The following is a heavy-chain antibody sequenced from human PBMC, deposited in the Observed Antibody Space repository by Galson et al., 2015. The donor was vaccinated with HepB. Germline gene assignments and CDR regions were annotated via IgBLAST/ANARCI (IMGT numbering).Heavy chain of an antibody. CDR1: GYTFNTYW. D-gene: IGHD1-14*01. Sequence: QSGAEVKKPGESLTISCKGSGYTFNTYWIGWVRQMPGKGLEWMGIIYPGDSDTRYSPSFQGQVTFSADKSITTASLQWSSLKASDTAMYYCARRTNPGIFVYWGQGTLVTVSS. J-gene: IGHJ4*02. CDR3: ARRTNPGIFVY. V-gene: IGHV5-51*03. CDR2: IYPGDSDT.